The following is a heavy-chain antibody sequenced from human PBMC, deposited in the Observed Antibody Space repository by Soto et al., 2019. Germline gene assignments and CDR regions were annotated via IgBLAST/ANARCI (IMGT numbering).Heavy chain of an antibody. V-gene: IGHV3-7*01. CDR3: ARDNGWNYLVY. CDR1: GFSFSNYW. CDR2: IKPDGSEK. D-gene: IGHD6-19*01. Sequence: PGGSLRLSCAASGFSFSNYWMTWVRLAPEKGLEWVAHIKPDGSEKYYVDSVRGRFTIARDNARNSLNLLMNSLRAEDTAIYYYARDNGWNYLVYWGQGTLVTVSS. J-gene: IGHJ4*02.